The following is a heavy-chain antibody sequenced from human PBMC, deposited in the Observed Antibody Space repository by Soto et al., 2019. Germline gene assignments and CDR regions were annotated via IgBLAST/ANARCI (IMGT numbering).Heavy chain of an antibody. CDR2: ISAYNGNT. CDR3: ARDRPPGGYSSGWYENY. D-gene: IGHD6-19*01. V-gene: IGHV1-18*01. CDR1: GYTFTSYG. Sequence: QVQLVQSGAEEKKPGASVKVSCKASGYTFTSYGISWVRQAPGQGLEWMGWISAYNGNTNYAQKLQGRVTMTTDTSTSTAYMELRSLRSDDTAVYYCARDRPPGGYSSGWYENYWGQGTLVTVSS. J-gene: IGHJ4*02.